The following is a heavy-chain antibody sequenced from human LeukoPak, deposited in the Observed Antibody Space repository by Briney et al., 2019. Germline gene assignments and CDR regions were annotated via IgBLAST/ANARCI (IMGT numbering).Heavy chain of an antibody. CDR2: ISSSSSYI. Sequence: GGSLRLSCAASRFTFSSYSMNWVRQAPGKGLEWVSSISSSSSYIYYADSVKGRFTISRDNAKNSLNLQMNSLRAEDTAVYYCARDGRYDFWSGSRPNYYMDVWGKGTTVTVSS. CDR3: ARDGRYDFWSGSRPNYYMDV. V-gene: IGHV3-21*01. J-gene: IGHJ6*03. D-gene: IGHD3-3*01. CDR1: RFTFSSYS.